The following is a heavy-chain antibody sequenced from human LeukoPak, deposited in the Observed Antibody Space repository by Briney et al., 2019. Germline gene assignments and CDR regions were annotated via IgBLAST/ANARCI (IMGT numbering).Heavy chain of an antibody. Sequence: SVKVSCKAPGGIFSSYAISWVRQAPGQGLEWMGGIIPIFGTTNYAQKFQGRVTITADESTSTVYMELSSLRSEDTATYYCASSGVVSTNYYVMDVWGQGTTVTVSS. CDR2: IIPIFGTT. CDR3: ASSGVVSTNYYVMDV. V-gene: IGHV1-69*13. J-gene: IGHJ6*02. CDR1: GGIFSSYA. D-gene: IGHD3-3*01.